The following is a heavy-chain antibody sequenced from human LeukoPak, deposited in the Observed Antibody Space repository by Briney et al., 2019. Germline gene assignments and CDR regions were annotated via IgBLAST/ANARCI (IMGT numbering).Heavy chain of an antibody. Sequence: ASVKVSCKASGYTFTSYGISWVRQAPGQRLEWMGWINAGNGNTKYSQKFQGRVTITRDTSASTAYMELSSLRSEDTAVYYCARARAYCSSTSCYTYYFDYWGQGTVVTVSS. V-gene: IGHV1-3*01. J-gene: IGHJ4*02. CDR3: ARARAYCSSTSCYTYYFDY. CDR2: INAGNGNT. D-gene: IGHD2-2*02. CDR1: GYTFTSYG.